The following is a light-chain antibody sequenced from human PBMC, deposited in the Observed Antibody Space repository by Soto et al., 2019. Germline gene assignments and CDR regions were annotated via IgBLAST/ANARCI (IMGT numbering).Light chain of an antibody. Sequence: EILMTQSPATLSVSPGERAIVSCRASQSIRDNLAWYQQTPGRAPRLLIYGASIRAIGVPARFSGSGSGTEFTRTISSLQSEDFAVYYCQQYDYWPPYTFGQGTKVEI. CDR3: QQYDYWPPYT. CDR1: QSIRDN. J-gene: IGKJ2*01. V-gene: IGKV3-15*01. CDR2: GAS.